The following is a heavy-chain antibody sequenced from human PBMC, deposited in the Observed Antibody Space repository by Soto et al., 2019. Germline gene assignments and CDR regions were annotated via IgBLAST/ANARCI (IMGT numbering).Heavy chain of an antibody. CDR2: IYYRGST. J-gene: IGHJ3*01. Sequence: PSETLSLASTVSGAFLSSSSYYWGWIRQPPGKGLEWIGSIYYRGSTYYNPTLKSRVPISVDTSKILFSLKLSSVTAADTAVYYCARLQMYYYGSGSLNAYDFWGQGTMVTVSS. CDR3: ARLQMYYYGSGSLNAYDF. D-gene: IGHD3-10*01. CDR1: GAFLSSSSYY. V-gene: IGHV4-39*01.